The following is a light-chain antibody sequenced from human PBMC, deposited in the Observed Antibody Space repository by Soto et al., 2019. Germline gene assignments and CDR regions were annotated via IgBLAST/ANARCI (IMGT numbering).Light chain of an antibody. CDR2: EVS. CDR3: CSYAGSSTYYV. V-gene: IGLV2-23*02. J-gene: IGLJ1*01. CDR1: SSDVGSYNL. Sequence: QSALTQPAAVSESPGQSITISCTGTSSDVGSYNLVSWYQQHPGKAPKLMIYEVSKRPSGVSNRFSGSKSGNTASLTISGLQAEDEADYYCCSYAGSSTYYVFGTGTKLTVL.